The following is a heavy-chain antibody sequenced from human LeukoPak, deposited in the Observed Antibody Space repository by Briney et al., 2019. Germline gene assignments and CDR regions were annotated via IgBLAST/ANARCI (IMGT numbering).Heavy chain of an antibody. J-gene: IGHJ4*02. CDR1: GFTFSSYG. CDR3: AKDAYSGNGAFDY. V-gene: IGHV3-9*01. CDR2: INWKGDSI. D-gene: IGHD4-17*01. Sequence: GGSLRLSCAASGFTFSSYGMHWVRQAPGKGLEYVSGINWKGDSIGYADSVKGRFTISRDNAKNSLYLQMNNLGVEDTALYYCAKDAYSGNGAFDYWGQGTLVTVS.